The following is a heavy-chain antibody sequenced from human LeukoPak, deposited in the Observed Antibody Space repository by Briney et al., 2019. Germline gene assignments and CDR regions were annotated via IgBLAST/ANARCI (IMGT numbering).Heavy chain of an antibody. D-gene: IGHD1-26*01. J-gene: IGHJ6*03. CDR1: GGSISSSSYY. V-gene: IGHV4-39*07. CDR3: ARASDTGSYYPYNYYYMDV. Sequence: SETLSLTCTVSGGSISSSSYYWGWIRQPPGTGLEWIGSIYYSGSTYYNPSLKSRVTISVDTSKNQFSLKLSSVTAADTAVYYCARASDTGSYYPYNYYYMDVWGKGTTVTISS. CDR2: IYYSGST.